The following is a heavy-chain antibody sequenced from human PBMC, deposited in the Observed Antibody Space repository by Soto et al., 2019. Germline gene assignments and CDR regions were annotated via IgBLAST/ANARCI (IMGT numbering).Heavy chain of an antibody. CDR3: ATVSVGWYEFDY. CDR1: GYTLTELS. V-gene: IGHV1-24*01. J-gene: IGHJ4*02. D-gene: IGHD6-19*01. Sequence: ASVKVSCKVSGYTLTELSMHWVRQAPGKRLEWMGGFDPEDGETIYAQKFQGRVTMTEDTSTDTAYMELSSLRSEDTAVYYCATVSVGWYEFDYWGQGTLVTVSS. CDR2: FDPEDGET.